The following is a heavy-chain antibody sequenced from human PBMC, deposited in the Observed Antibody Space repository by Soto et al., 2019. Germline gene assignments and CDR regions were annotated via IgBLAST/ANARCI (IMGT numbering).Heavy chain of an antibody. Sequence: SVKVSCKASGGTFSSYAISWVRQAPGQGLEWMGGIIPIFGTANYAQKFQARVTITPDESTSTAYMELSSLRSEDTAVYYCARDRGPSSGYYPYWFDPWGQGILVTVSS. CDR1: GGTFSSYA. J-gene: IGHJ5*02. V-gene: IGHV1-69*13. CDR3: ARDRGPSSGYYPYWFDP. D-gene: IGHD3-22*01. CDR2: IIPIFGTA.